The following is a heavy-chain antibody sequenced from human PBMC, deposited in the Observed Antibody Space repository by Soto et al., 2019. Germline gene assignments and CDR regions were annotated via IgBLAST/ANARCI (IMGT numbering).Heavy chain of an antibody. J-gene: IGHJ4*02. Sequence: GGSLRLSCAASGFTFSSYGMHWVRQAPGKGLEWVAVIWYDGSNKYYADSVKGRFTTSRDSSKNTLYLQMNSLRAEDTAVYYCARDRFIAAPNFDYWGQGTLVTVSS. CDR3: ARDRFIAAPNFDY. D-gene: IGHD6-6*01. CDR2: IWYDGSNK. V-gene: IGHV3-33*01. CDR1: GFTFSSYG.